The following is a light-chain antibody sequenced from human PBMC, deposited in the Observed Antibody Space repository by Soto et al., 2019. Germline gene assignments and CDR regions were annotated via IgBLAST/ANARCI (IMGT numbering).Light chain of an antibody. J-gene: IGLJ1*01. CDR1: NSNIGSNY. CDR3: AAWDDTLGGFYV. Sequence: QSVLTQPPSVSEAPGLGVTISCSRSNSNIGSNYVYWYQQLPGAAPKLLIYSTTQRSSGVPGRFSAFKSGTSASLAISALRPEDEADYYCAAWDDTLGGFYVFGTGTKVTVL. V-gene: IGLV1-47*02. CDR2: STT.